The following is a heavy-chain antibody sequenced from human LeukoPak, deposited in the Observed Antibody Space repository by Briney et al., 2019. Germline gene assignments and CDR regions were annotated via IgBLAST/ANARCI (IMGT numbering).Heavy chain of an antibody. V-gene: IGHV3-48*03. J-gene: IGHJ4*02. CDR3: TKLAVASADS. CDR2: ISPSGSTK. Sequence: GGSLRLSCAASGFSFISYEMNWVRQAPGKGLEWVSNISPSGSTKYYADSVKGRFTVSIDNAKNSLYLQMNSLRAGDTGVYYCTKLAVASADSWGQGTLVTVSS. D-gene: IGHD6-19*01. CDR1: GFSFISYE.